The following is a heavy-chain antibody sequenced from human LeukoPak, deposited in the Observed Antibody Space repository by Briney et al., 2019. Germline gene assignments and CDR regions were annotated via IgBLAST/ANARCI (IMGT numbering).Heavy chain of an antibody. CDR2: INHSGST. CDR3: ARARWFSYYGMDV. D-gene: IGHD3-10*01. CDR1: AGSFSGYY. J-gene: IGHJ6*02. V-gene: IGHV4-34*01. Sequence: SETLSLTCAGYAGSFSGYYWRWIRQPPGKGLEWIGEINHSGSTNYNPSLKSRVTISVDTSKNQFSLKLSSVTAADTAVYYCARARWFSYYGMDVWGQGTTVTVSS.